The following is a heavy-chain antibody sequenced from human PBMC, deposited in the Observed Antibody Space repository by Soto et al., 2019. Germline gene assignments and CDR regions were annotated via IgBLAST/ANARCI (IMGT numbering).Heavy chain of an antibody. Sequence: EVQLLESGGGLVQPGGSLRLSCAASGFTFSSYAMSWVRQAPGKGLEWVSAISGSGGSTYYADSVKGRFTISRDNSKNTLYMQRNSLRAEDMYVYYCAKLGYSSGWLDAFDIWGQGTMVTVSS. CDR1: GFTFSSYA. D-gene: IGHD6-19*01. CDR3: AKLGYSSGWLDAFDI. V-gene: IGHV3-23*01. J-gene: IGHJ3*02. CDR2: ISGSGGST.